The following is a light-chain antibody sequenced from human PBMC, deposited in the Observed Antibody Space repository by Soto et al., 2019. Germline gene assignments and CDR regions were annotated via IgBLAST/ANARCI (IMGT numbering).Light chain of an antibody. CDR1: QNINNY. CDR3: HQSYTFPET. J-gene: IGKJ1*01. CDR2: AAS. V-gene: IGKV1-39*01. Sequence: EIQMTQSPSSRSASVGDRVTITCRASQNINNYLNWYQHQPGKGPKLLIFAASNLQSGVPSRFRGSGSGTDFTLTISSLQPEDFATYYCHQSYTFPETFGQGTKVEIK.